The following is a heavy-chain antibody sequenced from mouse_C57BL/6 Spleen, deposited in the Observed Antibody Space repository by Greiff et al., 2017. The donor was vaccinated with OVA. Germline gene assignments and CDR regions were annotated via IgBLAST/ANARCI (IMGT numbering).Heavy chain of an antibody. D-gene: IGHD1-1*01. Sequence: VQLQQPGAELVRPGTSVKLSCKASGYTFTSYWMHWVKQRPGQGLEWIGVIDPSDSYTNYNQKFKGKATLTVDTSSSTAYMQLSSLTSEDSAVYYCARGLTTVVADWYFDVWGTGTTVTVSS. CDR3: ARGLTTVVADWYFDV. CDR1: GYTFTSYW. CDR2: IDPSDSYT. V-gene: IGHV1-59*01. J-gene: IGHJ1*03.